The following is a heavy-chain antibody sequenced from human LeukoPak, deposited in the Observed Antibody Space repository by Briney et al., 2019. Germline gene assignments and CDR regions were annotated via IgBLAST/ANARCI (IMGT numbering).Heavy chain of an antibody. CDR1: GFTFSSSA. J-gene: IGHJ3*02. V-gene: IGHV3-30*18. CDR3: AKEYYDSSGYHRPGAFDI. CDR2: ISYDGSNK. D-gene: IGHD3-22*01. Sequence: PGGSLRLSCAASGFTFSSSAMSWVRQAPGKGLEWVAVISYDGSNKYYADSVKGRFTISRDNSKNTLYLQMNSLRAEDTAVYYCAKEYYDSSGYHRPGAFDIWGQGTMVTVSS.